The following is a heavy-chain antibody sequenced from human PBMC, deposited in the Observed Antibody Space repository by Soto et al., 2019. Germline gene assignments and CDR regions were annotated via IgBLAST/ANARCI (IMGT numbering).Heavy chain of an antibody. V-gene: IGHV5-10-1*01. Sequence: GKSLKISCKGSGYSFTGYWISWVRQMPGKGLEWMGRIDPSDSYTNYSPSFQGHVTISADKSISTAYLQRSSLKASDTAMYYCARQYYYDSSGYLPPDYWGQGNLGTLFS. CDR2: IDPSDSYT. CDR1: GYSFTGYW. CDR3: ARQYYYDSSGYLPPDY. J-gene: IGHJ4*02. D-gene: IGHD3-22*01.